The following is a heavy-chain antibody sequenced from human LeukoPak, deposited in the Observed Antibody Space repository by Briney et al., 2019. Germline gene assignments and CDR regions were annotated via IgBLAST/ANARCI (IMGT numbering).Heavy chain of an antibody. V-gene: IGHV4-59*01. J-gene: IGHJ6*03. CDR2: IFDRGTT. D-gene: IGHD3-10*01. CDR3: ARGGRSRGSMSFYYMDV. Sequence: PSETLSLTCNVSGTSIKTYYWSCIRQPPGKGLEWIGYIFDRGTTNYNPSLESRATISAKTSKNQVSLKVKSVTAADTAVYYCARGGRSRGSMSFYYMDVWGKGATVTVSS. CDR1: GTSIKTYY.